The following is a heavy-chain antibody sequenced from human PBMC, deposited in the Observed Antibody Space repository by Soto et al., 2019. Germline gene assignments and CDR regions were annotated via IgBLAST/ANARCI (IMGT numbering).Heavy chain of an antibody. CDR3: AKEVSGDYSLDY. D-gene: IGHD4-17*01. V-gene: IGHV3-30*18. J-gene: IGHJ4*02. CDR2: ISYDGSTK. Sequence: QVQLVESGGGVVQPGRSLRLFCEVSGFTFRTYGMHWVRQVPGKGLEWVAVISYDGSTKYYADSVKGRFTISRDNSRNTLYLQMNSLRVEDTAMCYCAKEVSGDYSLDYWGQGTLVTVSS. CDR1: GFTFRTYG.